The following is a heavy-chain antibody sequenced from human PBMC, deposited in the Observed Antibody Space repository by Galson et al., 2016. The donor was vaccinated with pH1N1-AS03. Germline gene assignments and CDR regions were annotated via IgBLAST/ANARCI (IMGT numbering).Heavy chain of an antibody. CDR3: ARDAPGYGGYVE. CDR1: GFTFSTYW. D-gene: IGHD5-12*01. Sequence: SLRLSCAASGFTFSTYWMSWVRQAPGKGLEWVANIKEDGSAKYYVDSVKGRFTISRDNAKNSLYLQIDSLRGEDTAVYYCARDAPGYGGYVEWGQGTLVTVSS. CDR2: IKEDGSAK. V-gene: IGHV3-7*01. J-gene: IGHJ4*02.